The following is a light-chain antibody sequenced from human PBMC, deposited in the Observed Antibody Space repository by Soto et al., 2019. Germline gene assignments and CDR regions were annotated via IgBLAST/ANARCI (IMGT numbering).Light chain of an antibody. V-gene: IGKV1-8*01. J-gene: IGKJ2*01. CDR2: AAS. Sequence: AIRMTQSPSSFSASTGDRVTITCRASQGISSYLAWYQQKPGKAPKLLIYAASTLQSGVPSRSSGSGSGTDFTLTISCLQSEDFATYYCQQYYSYHVTFGQGTKLEIK. CDR3: QQYYSYHVT. CDR1: QGISSY.